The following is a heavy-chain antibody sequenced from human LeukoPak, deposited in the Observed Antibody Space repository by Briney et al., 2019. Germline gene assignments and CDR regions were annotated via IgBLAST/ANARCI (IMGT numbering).Heavy chain of an antibody. V-gene: IGHV1-18*01. Sequence: GASVKVSCKTSGYTFTNYGISWVRQAPGQGLEWMGWISAYNGNTNYAQKVKGRVTMTTDTSTSTAYMELRSLRSDDTAVYYCARLSGLGPDSPWELDRWGQGTLVTVSS. D-gene: IGHD1-26*01. CDR1: GYTFTNYG. J-gene: IGHJ4*02. CDR2: ISAYNGNT. CDR3: ARLSGLGPDSPWELDR.